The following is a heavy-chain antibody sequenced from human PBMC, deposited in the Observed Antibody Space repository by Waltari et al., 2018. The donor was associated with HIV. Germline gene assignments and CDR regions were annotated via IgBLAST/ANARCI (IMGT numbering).Heavy chain of an antibody. CDR2: ISYDGSNK. J-gene: IGHJ6*02. V-gene: IGHV3-30*04. Sequence: QVQLVESGGGVVQPGRSLRLSGAASGFTFSSSALHWVRQAPGKGLEWVAVISYDGSNKYYADSVKGRFTISRDNSKNTLYLQMNSLRAEDTAVYYCASFSGYGYYYYYTMDVWGQGTTVTVSS. CDR3: ASFSGYGYYYYYTMDV. CDR1: GFTFSSSA. D-gene: IGHD5-12*01.